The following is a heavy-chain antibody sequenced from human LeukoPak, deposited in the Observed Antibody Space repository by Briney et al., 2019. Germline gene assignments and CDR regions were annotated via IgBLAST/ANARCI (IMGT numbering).Heavy chain of an antibody. Sequence: SETLPLTCTVSGDYICCSSSYWGWLRQPPGKGLEWIGSIYYSGSTHYTPSLQSRVTIYVEKSLYQIFRTLTSVNAADTPVYYCTRDRSITFVRGGHGTERDNLFDPWGQGTLVTVSS. V-gene: IGHV4-39*02. CDR1: GDYICCSSSY. J-gene: IGHJ5*02. D-gene: IGHD3-10*01. CDR2: IYYSGST. CDR3: TRDRSITFVRGGHGTERDNLFDP.